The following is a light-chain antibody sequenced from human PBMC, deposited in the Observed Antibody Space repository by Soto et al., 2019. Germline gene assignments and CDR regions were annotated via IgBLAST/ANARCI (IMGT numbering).Light chain of an antibody. Sequence: QSVLTQPPSASRTPGQRVTIPCSGSRSDIGSNSVNWYQQLPGAAPRLLIYANDNRPSGVPDRFSASKSGTSASMAISGVRSEDEAFYYCAAWSDSLKGWEFGGGTKITVL. CDR2: AND. J-gene: IGLJ3*02. CDR1: RSDIGSNS. V-gene: IGLV1-44*01. CDR3: AAWSDSLKGWE.